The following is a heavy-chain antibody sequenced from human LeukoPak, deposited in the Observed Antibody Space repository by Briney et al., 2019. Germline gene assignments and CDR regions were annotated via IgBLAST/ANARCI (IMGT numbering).Heavy chain of an antibody. D-gene: IGHD4-17*01. CDR3: AGISTGSCFRH. CDR1: GYSISNDYY. CDR2: ISHSGST. Sequence: SETLSLTCSVSGYSISNDYYWGWIRQSPEKGLEWLGSISHSGSTYYNPSLRSRVTISRDMPKNQFSLDLNSVTAADTAVYYCAGISTGSCFRHWGQGTLVTVS. V-gene: IGHV4-38-2*02. J-gene: IGHJ1*01.